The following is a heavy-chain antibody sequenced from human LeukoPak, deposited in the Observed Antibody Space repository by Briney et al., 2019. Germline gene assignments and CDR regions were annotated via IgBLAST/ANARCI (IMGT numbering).Heavy chain of an antibody. CDR1: GFTFSSYA. D-gene: IGHD2-2*01. Sequence: GGSLRLSCAASGFTFSSYAMSWVRQAPGKGLEWVSGISGSGGSTYYADAVKGRFTISRDNSKNTLFLQMNSLRAEDTAVYYCAKATYCSSTSCFVDAFDIWGQGTMVTVS. J-gene: IGHJ3*02. CDR3: AKATYCSSTSCFVDAFDI. V-gene: IGHV3-23*01. CDR2: ISGSGGST.